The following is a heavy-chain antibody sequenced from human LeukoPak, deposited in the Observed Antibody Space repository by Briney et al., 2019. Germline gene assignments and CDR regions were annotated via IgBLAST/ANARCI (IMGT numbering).Heavy chain of an antibody. CDR1: GGAISSYY. V-gene: IGHV4-59*01. Sequence: SETLSLTCTVSGGAISSYYWSWIRQPPGKGLEWIGHIYYTGRTNYNPSLKSRVTISVDTSKNQFSLKLSSVTAADTAVYYCARVEAAAGDGQFDYWGQGTLVTVSS. CDR2: IYYTGRT. D-gene: IGHD6-13*01. CDR3: ARVEAAAGDGQFDY. J-gene: IGHJ4*02.